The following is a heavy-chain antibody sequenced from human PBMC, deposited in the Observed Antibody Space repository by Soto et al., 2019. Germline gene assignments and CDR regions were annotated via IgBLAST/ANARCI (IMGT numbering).Heavy chain of an antibody. D-gene: IGHD1-7*01. J-gene: IGHJ4*03. Sequence: ASLKVAFNASGGTFSSYAISGVRQAPGQGLEWMGGIIPIFGTANYAQKFQGRVTITADESTSTAYMELSSLRSEDTAVYYCARGDRGWNYLPPPSWGQGTLVTVSS. CDR3: ARGDRGWNYLPPPS. CDR2: IIPIFGTA. CDR1: GGTFSSYA. V-gene: IGHV1-69*13.